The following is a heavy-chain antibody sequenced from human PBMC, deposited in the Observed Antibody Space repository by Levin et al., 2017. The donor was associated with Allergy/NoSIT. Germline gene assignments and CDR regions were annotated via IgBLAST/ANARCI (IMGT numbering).Heavy chain of an antibody. CDR2: INHSGST. CDR1: GGSFSGYY. CDR3: AREMSIAAAGTYAFDI. J-gene: IGHJ3*02. V-gene: IGHV4-34*01. Sequence: GSLRLSCAVYGGSFSGYYWSWIRQPPGKGLEWIGEINHSGSTNYNPSLKSRVTISVDTSKNQFSLKLSSVTAADTAVYYCAREMSIAAAGTYAFDIWGQGTMVTVSS. D-gene: IGHD6-13*01.